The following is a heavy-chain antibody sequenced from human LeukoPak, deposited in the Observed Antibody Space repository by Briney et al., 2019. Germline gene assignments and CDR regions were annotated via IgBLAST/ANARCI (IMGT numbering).Heavy chain of an antibody. CDR2: ISGSGGST. Sequence: GGSLRLSCAASGFTFSSYAMSWVRQAPGKGLEWVSAISGSGGSTYYADSVKGRFTISRDNSKNTLYLQMNSLRAEDTAVYYCAKGLSSRSSWQLVDYWGQGTLVTVSS. J-gene: IGHJ4*02. D-gene: IGHD6-13*01. CDR3: AKGLSSRSSWQLVDY. V-gene: IGHV3-23*01. CDR1: GFTFSSYA.